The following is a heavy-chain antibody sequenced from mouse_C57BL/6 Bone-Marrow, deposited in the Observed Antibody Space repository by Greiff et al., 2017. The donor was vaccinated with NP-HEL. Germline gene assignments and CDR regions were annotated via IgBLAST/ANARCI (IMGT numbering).Heavy chain of an antibody. Sequence: EVQLVESEGGLVQPGSSMKLSCTASGFTFSDYYMAWVRQVPEKGLEWVANINYDGSSTYYLDSLKSRFIISRDNAKNILYLQMSSLKSEDTATYYCARGLRRRVGDYFDYWGQGTTLTVSS. J-gene: IGHJ2*01. CDR2: INYDGSST. CDR3: ARGLRRRVGDYFDY. D-gene: IGHD2-4*01. CDR1: GFTFSDYY. V-gene: IGHV5-16*01.